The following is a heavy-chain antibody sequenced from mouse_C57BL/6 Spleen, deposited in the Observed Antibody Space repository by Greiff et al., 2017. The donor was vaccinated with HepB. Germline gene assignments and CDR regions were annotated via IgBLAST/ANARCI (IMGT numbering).Heavy chain of an antibody. CDR2: ISNGGGST. CDR1: GFTFSDYY. J-gene: IGHJ4*01. V-gene: IGHV5-12*01. Sequence: EVQGVESGGGLVQPGGSLKLSCAASGFTFSDYYMYWVRQTPEKRLEWVAYISNGGGSTYYPDTVKGRFTISRDNAKNTLCLQMSRLKSEDTAMYYCARLDDGYVRAMDYWGQGTSVTVSS. CDR3: ARLDDGYVRAMDY. D-gene: IGHD2-3*01.